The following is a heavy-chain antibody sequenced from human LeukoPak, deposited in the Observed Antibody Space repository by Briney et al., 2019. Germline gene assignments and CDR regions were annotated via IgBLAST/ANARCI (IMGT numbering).Heavy chain of an antibody. CDR1: VGSFSGYH. CDR3: ARQGQISAFDI. V-gene: IGHV4-34*01. CDR2: INHSGNT. Sequence: SETLSLTCAVYVGSFSGYHWSWIRQPPGKGLEWIGEINHSGNTNYKPSLKSRVTISADRSKNQFSLKMTSLTAADTAVYYCARQGQISAFDIWGQGNLVIVSS. J-gene: IGHJ4*02. D-gene: IGHD3-16*02.